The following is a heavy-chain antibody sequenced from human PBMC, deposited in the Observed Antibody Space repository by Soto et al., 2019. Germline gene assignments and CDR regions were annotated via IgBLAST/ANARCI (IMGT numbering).Heavy chain of an antibody. CDR3: ARGHRAMEYYYYYGMDV. J-gene: IGHJ6*02. V-gene: IGHV4-59*01. CDR2: ISYSGST. D-gene: IGHD5-18*01. CDR1: GGSISSAF. Sequence: SETLSLTCSASGGSISSAFWSWIRQPRGKELERIGYISYSGSTTYTPSLKSRITLSVDTSKNHFSLRVASVTAADTAVYYCARGHRAMEYYYYYGMDVWCQGTTVTV.